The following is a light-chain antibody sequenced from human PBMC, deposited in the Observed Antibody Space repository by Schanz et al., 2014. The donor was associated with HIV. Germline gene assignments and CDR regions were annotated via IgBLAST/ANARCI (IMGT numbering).Light chain of an antibody. J-gene: IGLJ3*02. CDR2: GNN. V-gene: IGLV1-40*01. Sequence: QSVLTQPPSVSGAPGQRVTISCAGSSSNIGAGYDVHWYHHLPGSAPKLLISGNNNRPSGVPDRFSGSKSGTSATLGITGLQTGDEADYYCGTWDSNLNDWLFGGGTKVTVL. CDR3: GTWDSNLNDWL. CDR1: SSNIGAGYD.